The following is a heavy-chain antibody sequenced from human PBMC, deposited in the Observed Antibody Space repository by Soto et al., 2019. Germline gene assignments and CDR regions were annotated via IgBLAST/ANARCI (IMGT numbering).Heavy chain of an antibody. CDR1: GYTFTSYG. CDR2: ISGYNGNT. J-gene: IGHJ5*02. V-gene: IGHV1-18*01. Sequence: AASVKVSCKASGYTFTSYGISWVRQAPGQGPEWMGWISGYNGNTQYAQKFQGKVTITRDTSASTAYMELSSLRSEDTAVYYCARGLFVGVTTSRWLDPWGQGTLVTVSS. D-gene: IGHD4-17*01. CDR3: ARGLFVGVTTSRWLDP.